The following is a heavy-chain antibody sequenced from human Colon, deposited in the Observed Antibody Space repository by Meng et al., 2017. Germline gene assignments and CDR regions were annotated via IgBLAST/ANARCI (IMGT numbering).Heavy chain of an antibody. CDR1: GFTFSSYG. Sequence: EVQPVESGGGLVKPGGSLRLSCAVSGFTFSSYGMNWVRQAPGKGLEWVSSISSSSSYADSVKGRFTISRDNAKNSLYLQMNSLRAEDTAVYYCARGRVVVVASPSDYWGQGTLVTVSS. CDR2: ISSSSS. V-gene: IGHV3-21*01. J-gene: IGHJ4*02. D-gene: IGHD2-15*01. CDR3: ARGRVVVVASPSDY.